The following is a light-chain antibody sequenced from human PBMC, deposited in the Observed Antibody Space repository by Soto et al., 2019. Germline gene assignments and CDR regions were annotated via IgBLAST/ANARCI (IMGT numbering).Light chain of an antibody. V-gene: IGKV1-5*01. CDR2: DAS. CDR3: QQYNSYSWT. J-gene: IGKJ1*01. Sequence: DIQMTQSPSTLSASVGDRVTLTCRASQSISSWLAWYQQKPGKAPKLLIYDASSLESGVPSRFSGSGSGTEVTLTISSLQPDDFATYYCQQYNSYSWTFGQGTKVEIK. CDR1: QSISSW.